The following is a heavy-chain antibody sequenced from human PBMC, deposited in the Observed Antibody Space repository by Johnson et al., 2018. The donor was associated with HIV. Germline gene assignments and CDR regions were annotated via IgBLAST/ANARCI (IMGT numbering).Heavy chain of an antibody. CDR2: IYSGGST. J-gene: IGHJ3*02. D-gene: IGHD3-10*01. CDR1: GFTVSSNY. V-gene: IGHV3-66*01. Sequence: VQLVESGGGLVQPGGSLRLSCAASGFTVSSNYMSWVRQAPGKGLEWVSVIYSGGSTYYADSVKVSSTTSRYNSKNTLYLQMTSLRAEDTAVYYCARGPVMVRGVTDAFDIWGQGTMVTVSS. CDR3: ARGPVMVRGVTDAFDI.